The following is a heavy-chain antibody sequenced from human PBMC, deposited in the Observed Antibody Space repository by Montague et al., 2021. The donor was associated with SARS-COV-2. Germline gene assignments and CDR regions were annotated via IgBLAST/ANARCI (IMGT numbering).Heavy chain of an antibody. CDR2: ISSSGFAT. J-gene: IGHJ4*02. D-gene: IGHD1-26*01. Sequence: SLRLPCAASGFTFDDYGMSWVRQAPGKGLEWVSSISSSGFATYYADSVKGRFTFSRDNSKSTVTLQMNSLRAEDTAIYYCAKSLQVGATTPFDYWGQGILVTVSS. CDR3: AKSLQVGATTPFDY. V-gene: IGHV3-23*01. CDR1: GFTFDDYG.